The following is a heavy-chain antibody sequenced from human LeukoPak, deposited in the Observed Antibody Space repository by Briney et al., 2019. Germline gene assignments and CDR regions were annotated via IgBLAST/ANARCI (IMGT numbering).Heavy chain of an antibody. CDR1: GGSFSGYY. J-gene: IGHJ4*02. D-gene: IGHD1-26*01. CDR2: INHSGST. Sequence: KPSETLSLTCAVYGGSFSGYYWSWIRQPPGKGLEWIGEINHSGSTNYNPSLKSRVTISVDTSKNQFSLKLSSVTAADTAVHYCARGLVHGSYSDYFDYWGQGTLVTVSS. CDR3: ARGLVHGSYSDYFDY. V-gene: IGHV4-34*01.